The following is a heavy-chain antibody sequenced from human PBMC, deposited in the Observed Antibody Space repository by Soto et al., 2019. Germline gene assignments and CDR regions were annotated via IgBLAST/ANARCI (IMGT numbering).Heavy chain of an antibody. J-gene: IGHJ3*02. CDR2: MWYDGSNK. CDR1: GFTFSSYG. CDR3: ASWTGVGAKLDAFDI. D-gene: IGHD1-26*01. Sequence: QVQLVESGGGVVQPGRSLRLSCAASGFTFSSYGMHWVRQAPGKGLEWVAVMWYDGSNKYYADSVKGRFTISRDNSKNTLYLQMNSLRAEDTAVYYCASWTGVGAKLDAFDIWGQGTMVTVSS. V-gene: IGHV3-33*01.